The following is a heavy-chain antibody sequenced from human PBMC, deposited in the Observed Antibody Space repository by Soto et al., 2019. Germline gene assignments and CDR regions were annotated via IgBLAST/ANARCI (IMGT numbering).Heavy chain of an antibody. J-gene: IGHJ6*02. D-gene: IGHD3-10*01. CDR2: IIPIFGTA. Sequence: EASVKVSCKASGGTFSSYAISWVRQAPGQGLEWMGGIIPIFGTANYAQKFQGRVTITADESTSTVYMELSSLRSEDTAVYYCARGLGWGRNYYYYYGMDVWGQGTTVTVSS. CDR3: ARGLGWGRNYYYYYGMDV. CDR1: GGTFSSYA. V-gene: IGHV1-69*13.